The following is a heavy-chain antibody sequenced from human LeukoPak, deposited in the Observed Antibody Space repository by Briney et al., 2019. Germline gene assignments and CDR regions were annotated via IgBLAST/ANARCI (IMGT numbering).Heavy chain of an antibody. CDR2: IYYSGST. V-gene: IGHV4-61*01. Sequence: SETLSLTCTVSGGSISSGSYYWSWIRQPPGKGLEWIGYIYYSGSTNYNPSLKSRVTISVDTSKNQFSLKLSSVTAADTAVYYCARAYYDSSGYYSEWELLWDYWGQGTLVTVSS. CDR3: ARAYYDSSGYYSEWELLWDY. CDR1: GGSISSGSYY. J-gene: IGHJ4*02. D-gene: IGHD3-22*01.